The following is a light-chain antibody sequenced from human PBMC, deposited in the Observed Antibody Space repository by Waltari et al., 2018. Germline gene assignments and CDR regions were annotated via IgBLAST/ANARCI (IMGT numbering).Light chain of an antibody. V-gene: IGKV3-15*01. Sequence: EIVMTQSPATLSVSPGGRATLSCRASESVLNFLAWYQQKPGQAPRLLVYGASNRATGIPVGFTGGGSGTEFTLTISSVQSEDFAVYYCQLYNLWPRTFGQGTKVEIE. J-gene: IGKJ1*01. CDR3: QLYNLWPRT. CDR1: ESVLNF. CDR2: GAS.